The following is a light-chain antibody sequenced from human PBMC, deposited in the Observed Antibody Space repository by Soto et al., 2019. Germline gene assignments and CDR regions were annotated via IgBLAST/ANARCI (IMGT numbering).Light chain of an antibody. CDR2: AAS. Sequence: DIQMTQSPSSLSASVGDRVTITCRASQSISSYLNCYQQKPGKAPKLLSYAASSLQSGVPSRFSGRGSWTDFTLTIRSLQPDDFATYDCQQSYCTPLTFGGGTKEEIK. CDR1: QSISSY. V-gene: IGKV1-39*01. CDR3: QQSYCTPLT. J-gene: IGKJ4*01.